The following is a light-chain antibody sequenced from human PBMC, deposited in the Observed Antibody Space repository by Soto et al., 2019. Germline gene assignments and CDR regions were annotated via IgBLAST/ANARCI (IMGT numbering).Light chain of an antibody. CDR3: QQYGSSPLT. CDR2: GAS. CDR1: QSVSSSY. Sequence: ENVLTQSPGTLSLSPGERATLSCRASQSVSSSYFAWYQQKPGQAPRLLIYGASSRATGIPDRFSGSGSGTDFTLTISRLEPEDFAVYYCQQYGSSPLTFGGGTKVEIK. J-gene: IGKJ4*01. V-gene: IGKV3-20*01.